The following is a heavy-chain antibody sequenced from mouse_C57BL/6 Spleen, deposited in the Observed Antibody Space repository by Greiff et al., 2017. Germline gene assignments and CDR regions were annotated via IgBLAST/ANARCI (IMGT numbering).Heavy chain of an antibody. CDR3: ARSGTTVVEYYFDY. V-gene: IGHV1-80*01. Sequence: QVQLQQSGAELVKPGASVKISCKASGYAFSSYWMNWVKQRPGKGLEWIGQIYPGDGDTNYNGKFKGQATLTADKSSSTAYMQLSSLTSEDSAVYFCARSGTTVVEYYFDYWGQGTTLTVSS. CDR2: IYPGDGDT. J-gene: IGHJ2*01. CDR1: GYAFSSYW. D-gene: IGHD1-1*01.